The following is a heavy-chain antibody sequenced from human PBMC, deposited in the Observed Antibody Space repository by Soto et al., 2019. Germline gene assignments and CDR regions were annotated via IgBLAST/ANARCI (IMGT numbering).Heavy chain of an antibody. CDR1: GYTFTGYY. J-gene: IGHJ2*01. D-gene: IGHD3-22*01. CDR2: IVVGSGNT. Sequence: ASVKVSCKASGYTFTGYYMHWVRQARGKSLERIGWIVVGSGNTNYAQKFQERVTITRDMSTSTAYMELSSLRSEDTAVYYCAADGPYYYDSSGYYPYGRSSEHDWYFDLWGRGTLVTVSS. V-gene: IGHV1-58*02. CDR3: AADGPYYYDSSGYYPYGRSSEHDWYFDL.